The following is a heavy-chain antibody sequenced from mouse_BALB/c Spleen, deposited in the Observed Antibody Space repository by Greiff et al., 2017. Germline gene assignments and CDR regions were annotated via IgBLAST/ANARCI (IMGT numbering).Heavy chain of an antibody. CDR2: ISSGGSYT. J-gene: IGHJ2*01. V-gene: IGHV5-6*01. D-gene: IGHD4-1*01. CDR3: ARQNWDVSDY. Sequence: EVQLVESGGDLVKPGGSLKLSCAASGFTFSSYGMSWVRQTPDKRLEWVATISSGGSYTYYPDSVKGRFTISRDNAKNTLYLQMSSLKSEDTAMYYCARQNWDVSDYWGQGTTLTVSS. CDR1: GFTFSSYG.